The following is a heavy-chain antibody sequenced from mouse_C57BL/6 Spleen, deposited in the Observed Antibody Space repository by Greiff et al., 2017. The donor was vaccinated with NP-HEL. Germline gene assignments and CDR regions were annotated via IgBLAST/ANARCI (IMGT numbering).Heavy chain of an antibody. CDR2: IDPSDSET. J-gene: IGHJ2*01. D-gene: IGHD4-1*01. V-gene: IGHV1-52*01. Sequence: VQLQQPGAELVRPGSSVKLSCKASGYTFTSYWMHWVKQRPIQGLEWIGNIDPSDSETHYNQKFKDKAILTVDKSSSTAYMQLSSLTSEDSAVYYCARGTGTWDYFDYWGQGTTLTVSS. CDR1: GYTFTSYW. CDR3: ARGTGTWDYFDY.